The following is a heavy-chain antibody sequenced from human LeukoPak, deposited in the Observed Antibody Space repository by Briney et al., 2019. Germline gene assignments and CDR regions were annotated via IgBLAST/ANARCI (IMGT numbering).Heavy chain of an antibody. D-gene: IGHD2-15*01. J-gene: IGHJ1*01. CDR3: ASAQATGSEYFQH. CDR2: IYYSGST. Sequence: SETLSLTCTVSGGSISSYYWSWIRQPPGKGLEWIGYIYYSGSTNYSPSLKSRVTISVDTSKNQFSLKLSSVTAADTAVCYCASAQATGSEYFQHWGQGTLVTVSS. CDR1: GGSISSYY. V-gene: IGHV4-59*01.